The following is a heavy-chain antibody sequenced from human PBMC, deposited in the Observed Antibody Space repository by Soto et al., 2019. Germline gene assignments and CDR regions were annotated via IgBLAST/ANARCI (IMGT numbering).Heavy chain of an antibody. Sequence: GSLRLSCAASGFTFSDYYMSWIRQAPGKGLEWVSYISSSGSTIYYADSVKGRFTISRDNAKNSLYLQMNSLRAEDTAVYYCAREDGAAGTKLKKHYYYGMDVWGQGATVTVSS. V-gene: IGHV3-11*01. J-gene: IGHJ6*02. CDR1: GFTFSDYY. CDR2: ISSSGSTI. D-gene: IGHD6-13*01. CDR3: AREDGAAGTKLKKHYYYGMDV.